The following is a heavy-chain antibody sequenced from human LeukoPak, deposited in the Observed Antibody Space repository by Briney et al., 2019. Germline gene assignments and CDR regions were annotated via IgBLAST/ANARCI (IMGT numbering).Heavy chain of an antibody. J-gene: IGHJ3*02. CDR3: ARGPYCSSTSCYAAFDI. D-gene: IGHD2-2*01. Sequence: SETLYLTCTVSGGSISSYYWSWIRQPPGRGLEWIGYIYYSGSTNYNPSLKSRVTISVDTSKNQFSLKLSSVTAADTAVYYCARGPYCSSTSCYAAFDIWGQGTMVTVSS. V-gene: IGHV4-59*01. CDR2: IYYSGST. CDR1: GGSISSYY.